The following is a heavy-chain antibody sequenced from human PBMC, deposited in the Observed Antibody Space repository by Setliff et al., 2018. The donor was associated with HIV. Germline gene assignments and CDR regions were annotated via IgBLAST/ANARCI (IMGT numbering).Heavy chain of an antibody. CDR2: ISASGST. CDR3: ARREGAGKFDY. J-gene: IGHJ4*02. CDR1: GGSMGGHH. Sequence: SETLSLTCTVSGGSMGGHHWSWIRQSPGKGLEWIGYISASGSTTYTPSLKSRVLISVDTSKNQFSLKLSSVTAADTAVYYCARREGAGKFDYWGQGTLVTVSS. V-gene: IGHV4-4*09.